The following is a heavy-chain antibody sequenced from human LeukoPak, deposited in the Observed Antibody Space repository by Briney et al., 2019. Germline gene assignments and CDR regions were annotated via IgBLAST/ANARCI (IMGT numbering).Heavy chain of an antibody. Sequence: ASVKVSCKASGYSFTGHYMHWVRQAPGQGLEWMGWINPNSGGTNYAQKFQGRVTMTRDTSISTAYMELSRLRSDDTAVYYCARDHHDSSGYLPLDYWGQGTLVTVSS. CDR3: ARDHHDSSGYLPLDY. CDR1: GYSFTGHY. J-gene: IGHJ4*02. CDR2: INPNSGGT. V-gene: IGHV1-2*02. D-gene: IGHD3-22*01.